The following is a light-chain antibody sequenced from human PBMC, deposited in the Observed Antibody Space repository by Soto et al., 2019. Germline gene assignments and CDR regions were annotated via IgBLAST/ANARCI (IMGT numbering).Light chain of an antibody. Sequence: EKVMTQSPATLSVSPGERATLSCRASQNVKTRLAWYQQKPGQAPRLLIFDAFTRATGIPARFSGSASETDFTLTISSLQSEDSAVYYCHQYDEWPLTFGGGTKVEIK. J-gene: IGKJ4*01. CDR3: HQYDEWPLT. CDR1: QNVKTR. CDR2: DAF. V-gene: IGKV3-15*01.